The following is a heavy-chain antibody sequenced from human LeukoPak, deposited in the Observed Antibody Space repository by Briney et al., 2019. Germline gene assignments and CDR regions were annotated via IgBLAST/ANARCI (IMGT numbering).Heavy chain of an antibody. D-gene: IGHD1-26*01. J-gene: IGHJ4*02. CDR2: ISSSGGTI. CDR1: GFTFSSYE. CDR3: ARGGGTYPFDS. Sequence: GGSLRLSCAASGFTFSSYEMNWVRQAPGKGLEWVSYISSSGGTISYADSVKGRFTISRDNAKNPLYLQMNSLRAEDTAVYYCARGGGTYPFDSWGQGTLVTVSS. V-gene: IGHV3-48*03.